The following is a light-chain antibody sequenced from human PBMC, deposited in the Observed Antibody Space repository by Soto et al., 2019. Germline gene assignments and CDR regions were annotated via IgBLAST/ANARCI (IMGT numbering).Light chain of an antibody. CDR2: EVN. J-gene: IGLJ1*01. V-gene: IGLV2-8*01. Sequence: SVLTHPPSASGSPGQSVAISCTGTSSDVGGYNYVSWYQQHPGKAPKLMIYEVNKRPSGVPDRFSGSKSGNTASLTVSGLRAEDEAHYYCSSYAGSSNVLGTGTKVTVL. CDR1: SSDVGGYNY. CDR3: SSYAGSSNV.